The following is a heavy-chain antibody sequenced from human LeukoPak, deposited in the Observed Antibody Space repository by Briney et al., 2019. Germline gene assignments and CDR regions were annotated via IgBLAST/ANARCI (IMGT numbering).Heavy chain of an antibody. D-gene: IGHD3-10*01. CDR3: ARDPLWFGEFAPHADY. Sequence: GGSLRLSCAASGFTVSSNYMSWVRQPPGKGLECVSVIYSDGSTYYADSVKGRFTVSRDNANNSLFLQMNSLRVEDTAVYYCARDPLWFGEFAPHADYWGQGTLVTVSS. CDR2: IYSDGST. J-gene: IGHJ4*02. CDR1: GFTVSSNY. V-gene: IGHV3-53*03.